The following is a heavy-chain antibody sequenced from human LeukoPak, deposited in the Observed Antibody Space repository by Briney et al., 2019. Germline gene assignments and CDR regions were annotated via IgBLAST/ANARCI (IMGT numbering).Heavy chain of an antibody. CDR2: IYYSGST. D-gene: IGHD1-26*01. J-gene: IGHJ4*02. V-gene: IGHV4-39*07. CDR3: AKSGGYGLIDY. CDR1: GGSISSSSYY. Sequence: SETLSLTCTVSGGSISSSSYYWGWIRQPPGKGLESIGTIYYSGSTYYNPSLKSRVTISVDTSKNQFSLRLNSVTAADTAMYYCAKSGGYGLIDYWGQGTRVTVSS.